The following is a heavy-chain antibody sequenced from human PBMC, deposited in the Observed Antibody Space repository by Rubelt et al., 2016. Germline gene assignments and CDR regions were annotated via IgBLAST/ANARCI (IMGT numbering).Heavy chain of an antibody. J-gene: IGHJ4*02. V-gene: IGHV4-39*01. D-gene: IGHD2-15*01. CDR1: GGSISSRSYY. CDR3: ARRGGAGDCIGGSGFYFDY. CDR2: IYSSGSI. Sequence: QLQLQESGPGLVKPSETLSLTCTVYGGSISSRSYYWGWIRQPPGKGMEWIGSIYSSGSIFYTPSLQTRVTMSVEPSMNQFSLRRTTVIAADTALYYCARRGGAGDCIGGSGFYFDYWGQGTLVTVSS.